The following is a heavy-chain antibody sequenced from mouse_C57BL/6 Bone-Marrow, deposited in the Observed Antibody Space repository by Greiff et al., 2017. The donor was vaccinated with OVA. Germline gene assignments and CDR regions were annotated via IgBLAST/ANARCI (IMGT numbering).Heavy chain of an antibody. CDR3: GRGWPTTVRAMDY. Sequence: EVKLMESGGGLVKPGGSLKLSCAASGFTFSSYAMSWVRQTPEKRLEWVATISDGGSYTYYPDNVKGRFTISRDNATNNLYLQMSHLKSEDTAMYYCGRGWPTTVRAMDYWGQGTSVTVSS. V-gene: IGHV5-4*03. J-gene: IGHJ4*01. D-gene: IGHD1-1*01. CDR1: GFTFSSYA. CDR2: ISDGGSYT.